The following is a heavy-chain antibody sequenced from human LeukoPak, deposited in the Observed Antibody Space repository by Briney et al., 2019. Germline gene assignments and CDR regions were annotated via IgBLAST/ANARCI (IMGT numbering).Heavy chain of an antibody. CDR3: ARILWYSYGYVDY. Sequence: TSETLSLTCAVYGGSFSGYYWSWIRQPPGKGLEWIGEINHSGSTNYNPSLKSRVTISVDTSKNQFSLKLSSVTAADTAVYYCARILWYSYGYVDYWGQGALVTVSS. CDR2: INHSGST. D-gene: IGHD5-18*01. J-gene: IGHJ4*02. V-gene: IGHV4-34*01. CDR1: GGSFSGYY.